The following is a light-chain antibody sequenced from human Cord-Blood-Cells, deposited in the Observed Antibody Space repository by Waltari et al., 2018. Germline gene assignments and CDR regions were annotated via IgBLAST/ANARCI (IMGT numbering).Light chain of an antibody. V-gene: IGLV1-47*01. CDR1: SSNIGSNY. CDR3: AAWDDSLSGHYV. J-gene: IGLJ1*01. Sequence: QSVLTQPPSASGTPGQRVTISCSGSSSNIGSNYVYWYQQLPGTAPKLPIYRNNQRPSGVPDRFSGSNSGTSASLAISGLRSEDEADYYCAAWDDSLSGHYVFGTGTKVTVL. CDR2: RNN.